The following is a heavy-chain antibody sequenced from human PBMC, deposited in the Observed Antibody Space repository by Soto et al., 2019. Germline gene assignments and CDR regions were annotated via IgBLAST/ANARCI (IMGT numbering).Heavy chain of an antibody. V-gene: IGHV3-23*01. CDR1: GFTFGHSA. D-gene: IGHD3-10*01. CDR3: SRGGHLSAFGP. CDR2: ISGRGDET. Sequence: DVKLMESGGALVQPGGSLRLSCAASGFTFGHSAITWVRQAPGKGLEWVSTISGRGDETFYSDSVKGRFTVSRDNSRNTASLQLNSMRVEDTAVYFCSRGGHLSAFGPWGQGTLVTVTS. J-gene: IGHJ5*02.